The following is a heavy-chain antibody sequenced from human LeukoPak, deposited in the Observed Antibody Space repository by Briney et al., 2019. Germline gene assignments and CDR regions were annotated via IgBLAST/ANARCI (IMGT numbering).Heavy chain of an antibody. D-gene: IGHD4-17*01. Sequence: ASVKVSYKASGYTFTSYGFSWVRQAPGQGLEWMGWISAYNGNTDYPQNLQGRVTLTTDTSTSTAYMELRSLRSDDTAVYYCARDTYTTVTAMDVWGKGTTVIVSS. J-gene: IGHJ6*03. CDR2: ISAYNGNT. CDR3: ARDTYTTVTAMDV. V-gene: IGHV1-18*01. CDR1: GYTFTSYG.